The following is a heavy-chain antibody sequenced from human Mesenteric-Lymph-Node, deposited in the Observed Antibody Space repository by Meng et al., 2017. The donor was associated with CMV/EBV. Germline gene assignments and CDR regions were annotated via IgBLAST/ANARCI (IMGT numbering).Heavy chain of an antibody. D-gene: IGHD3-10*01. V-gene: IGHV1-18*04. J-gene: IGHJ6*02. Sequence: ASVKVSCKPSGYSFINYRITWVRQAPGQGLEWMGWISPDTGNTNYAQKFQGRVTVTTDTSTSTAYMELRSLRSDDTAVYYCARDQGLLRFGESYYYYGMDVWGQGTTVTVSS. CDR3: ARDQGLLRFGESYYYYGMDV. CDR1: GYSFINYR. CDR2: ISPDTGNT.